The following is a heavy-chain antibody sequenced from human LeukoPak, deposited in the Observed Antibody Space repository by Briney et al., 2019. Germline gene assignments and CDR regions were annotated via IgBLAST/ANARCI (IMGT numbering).Heavy chain of an antibody. J-gene: IGHJ5*02. V-gene: IGHV3-23*01. Sequence: PGGSLRLSCAASGFTFSSYPMSWVRQAPGKGLEWVSTISGSGGSTYYADSVKGRFTISRDDAKNSLSLQMNSLRAEDTAVYYCARDLDIVVVPASWFYPWGQGTLVTVSS. CDR2: ISGSGGST. CDR3: ARDLDIVVVPASWFYP. CDR1: GFTFSSYP. D-gene: IGHD2-2*03.